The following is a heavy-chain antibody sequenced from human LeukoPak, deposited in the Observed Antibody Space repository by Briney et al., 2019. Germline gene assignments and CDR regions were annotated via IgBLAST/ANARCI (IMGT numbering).Heavy chain of an antibody. D-gene: IGHD3-9*01. CDR3: AKDHFDWLFEYFQH. Sequence: GGSLRLSCAASGFTFSSYSMNWVRQAPGKGLEWVSSISSSSSYIYYADSVKGRFTISRDNAKNSLYLQMNSLRAEDTAVYYCAKDHFDWLFEYFQHWGQGTLVTVSS. J-gene: IGHJ1*01. V-gene: IGHV3-21*01. CDR1: GFTFSSYS. CDR2: ISSSSSYI.